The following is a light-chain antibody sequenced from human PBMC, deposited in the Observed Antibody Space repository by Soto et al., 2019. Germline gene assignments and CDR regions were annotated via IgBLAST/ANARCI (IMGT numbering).Light chain of an antibody. CDR3: TSFARLISPDIL. CDR2: EVT. V-gene: IGLV2-8*01. J-gene: IGLJ2*01. CDR1: ATDVGGYNY. Sequence: QSVLTQPPSASASPGQSVTIPCTGTATDVGGYNYVSWYHQLPGKAPKLIIYEVTKRPSGVPDRFSGSKSGNTASLTVSGLQAEDEGTYYCTSFARLISPDILFGGGTKLTVL.